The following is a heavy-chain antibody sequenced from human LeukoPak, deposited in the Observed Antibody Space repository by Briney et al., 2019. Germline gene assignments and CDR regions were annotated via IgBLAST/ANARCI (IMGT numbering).Heavy chain of an antibody. CDR3: VRYSGDADY. D-gene: IGHD5-12*01. CDR2: IRSKIYGGTT. V-gene: IGHV3-49*03. Sequence: GRSLRLSCTASGFTFDSYAMSWFRQAPGKGLEWVGFIRSKIYGGTTEYAASVKGRFTISRDDSKSIAQLQMTSLKSEDTAVYYCVRYSGDADYWGQGTLVTVSS. J-gene: IGHJ4*02. CDR1: GFTFDSYA.